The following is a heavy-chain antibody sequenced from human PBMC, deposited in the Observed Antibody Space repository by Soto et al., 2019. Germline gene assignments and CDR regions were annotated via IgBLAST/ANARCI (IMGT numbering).Heavy chain of an antibody. V-gene: IGHV1-69*01. Sequence: QVQLVQSGAEVKKPGSSVKVSCKASGGTFSSYAISWVRQAPGQGLEWMGGIIPIFGTANYAQKFQGRVTITADESTSTAYMELSSLRSDDTAVYYCARDRYYGSGSYYNTPYYYGMDVWGQGTTVTVSS. CDR3: ARDRYYGSGSYYNTPYYYGMDV. J-gene: IGHJ6*02. D-gene: IGHD3-10*01. CDR1: GGTFSSYA. CDR2: IIPIFGTA.